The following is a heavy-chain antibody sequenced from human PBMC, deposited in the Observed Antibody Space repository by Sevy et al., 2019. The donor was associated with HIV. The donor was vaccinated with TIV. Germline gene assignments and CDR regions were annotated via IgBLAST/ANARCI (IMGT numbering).Heavy chain of an antibody. Sequence: GGSLRLSCAASGFTVSNYYMSWIRQAPGKGLEWISYISGSSSYTNYADSVKGRFTISRDNAKNSLYLQMNSLRAEDTAVYYCARDSGDYFDYWGQGTLVTVSS. D-gene: IGHD4-17*01. CDR3: ARDSGDYFDY. J-gene: IGHJ4*02. CDR2: ISGSSSYT. CDR1: GFTVSNYY. V-gene: IGHV3-11*06.